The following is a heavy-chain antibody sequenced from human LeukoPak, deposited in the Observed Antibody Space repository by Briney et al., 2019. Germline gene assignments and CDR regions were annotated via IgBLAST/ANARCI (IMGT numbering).Heavy chain of an antibody. Sequence: GGSLRLSCAASGFTFSDYYMSWIRQAPGKGLEWVSYISSSGSTIYYADSVKGRFTISRDNAKNSLYLQMNSLRAEDTAVYYCARDGTYGDYPNDAFDIWGQGTMVTVSS. CDR3: ARDGTYGDYPNDAFDI. D-gene: IGHD4-17*01. J-gene: IGHJ3*02. CDR2: ISSSGSTI. CDR1: GFTFSDYY. V-gene: IGHV3-11*01.